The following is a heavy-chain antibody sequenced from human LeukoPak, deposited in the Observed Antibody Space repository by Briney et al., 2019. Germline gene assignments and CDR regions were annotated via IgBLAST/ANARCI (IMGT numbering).Heavy chain of an antibody. V-gene: IGHV3-9*03. CDR1: GFTFDDYA. CDR3: AAGWAHFDKVATPFDY. D-gene: IGHD5-12*01. Sequence: GRSLRLSCAASGFTFDDYALHWVRQAPGKGLAWVSGSSWNSGSIGYADSVKGRFTISRDNAKNSLYLQMNGLRAEDMALYYCAAGWAHFDKVATPFDYWGQGTLVTVSS. J-gene: IGHJ4*02. CDR2: SSWNSGSI.